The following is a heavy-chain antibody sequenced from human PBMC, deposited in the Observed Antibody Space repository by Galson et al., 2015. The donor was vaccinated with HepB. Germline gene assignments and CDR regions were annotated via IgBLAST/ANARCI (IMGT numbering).Heavy chain of an antibody. CDR2: IRYDGSNK. V-gene: IGHV3-30*02. CDR1: GFTFSSYG. J-gene: IGHJ5*02. D-gene: IGHD2-15*01. Sequence: SLRLSCAASGFTFSSYGMHWVRQAPGKGLEWVAFIRYDGSNKYYADSVKGRFTISRDNSKNTLYLQMNSLRAEDTAVYYCAKDWEYCSGGSCYSLAGWFDPWGQGTLVTVSS. CDR3: AKDWEYCSGGSCYSLAGWFDP.